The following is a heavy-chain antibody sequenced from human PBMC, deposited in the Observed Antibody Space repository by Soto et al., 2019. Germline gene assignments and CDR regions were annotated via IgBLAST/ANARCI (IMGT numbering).Heavy chain of an antibody. CDR1: GGSFSGYY. CDR2: IYHSGST. V-gene: IGHV4-34*01. J-gene: IGHJ4*02. Sequence: SETLSLTCAVYGGSFSGYYWSWIRQPPGKGLEWIGEIYHSGSTNYNPSLKSRVTISVDKSKNQFSLKLSSVTAADTAVYYCARASRRDIVLVPAAMGAGFPLYYFDYWGQGTLVTVSS. CDR3: ARASRRDIVLVPAAMGAGFPLYYFDY. D-gene: IGHD2-2*01.